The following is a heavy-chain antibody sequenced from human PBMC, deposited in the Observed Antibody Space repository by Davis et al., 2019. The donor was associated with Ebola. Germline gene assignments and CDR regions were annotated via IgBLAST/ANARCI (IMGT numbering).Heavy chain of an antibody. Sequence: PGGSLRLSCKASGYTFTDYWIGWVRQMPGKGLEWMGLMHPRNSDTRYSPSFLGQVTISADKSTSTTYLQWSSLKDSDTAMYYCARRAWDQHYYYYMGVWGKGTTVTVSS. CDR2: MHPRNSDT. D-gene: IGHD1-26*01. CDR3: ARRAWDQHYYYYMGV. V-gene: IGHV5-51*01. J-gene: IGHJ6*03. CDR1: GYTFTDYW.